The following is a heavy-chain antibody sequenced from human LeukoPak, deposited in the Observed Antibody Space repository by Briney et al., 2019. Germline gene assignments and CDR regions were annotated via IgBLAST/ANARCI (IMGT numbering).Heavy chain of an antibody. CDR2: ISTYNGNT. Sequence: ASVKVSCKASGYTFTDYNFSWVRQAPGQGLEWMGWISTYNGNTKYAQNLQGRVTMTTVTSTSKAYMELRSLRSDDTAVYYCARDLDWVFDLWGRGTLVTVPS. V-gene: IGHV1-18*01. D-gene: IGHD3-9*01. J-gene: IGHJ2*01. CDR1: GYTFTDYN. CDR3: ARDLDWVFDL.